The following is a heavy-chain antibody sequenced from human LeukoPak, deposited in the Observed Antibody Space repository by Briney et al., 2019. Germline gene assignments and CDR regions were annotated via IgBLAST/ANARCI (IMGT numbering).Heavy chain of an antibody. CDR3: ARGGNWNDFDY. V-gene: IGHV3-48*01. D-gene: IGHD3-16*01. CDR1: GFTLSGYS. CDR2: ISTSISTI. J-gene: IGHJ4*02. Sequence: GGSLRLSCAASGFTLSGYSMSWVRQAPGKGLEWVSHISTSISTIYYADSVVGRFTISRDNAKNSLYLQMNSLRAEDTAVYYCARGGNWNDFDYWGQGTLVTVSS.